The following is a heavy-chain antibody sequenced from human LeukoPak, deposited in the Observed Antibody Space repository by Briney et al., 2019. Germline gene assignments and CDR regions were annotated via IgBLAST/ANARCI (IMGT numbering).Heavy chain of an antibody. D-gene: IGHD1-26*01. CDR3: ARDWAPLSGNYYDAWFDP. J-gene: IGHJ5*02. V-gene: IGHV1-18*01. Sequence: ASVKVSCKASGYTFTNYGISWVRQAPGQGLEWMGWISAYSGNTNYAQKLQGRVTMTTDTSTGTAYMELRSLRSDDTAVYYCARDWAPLSGNYYDAWFDPWGQGTLVTVSS. CDR1: GYTFTNYG. CDR2: ISAYSGNT.